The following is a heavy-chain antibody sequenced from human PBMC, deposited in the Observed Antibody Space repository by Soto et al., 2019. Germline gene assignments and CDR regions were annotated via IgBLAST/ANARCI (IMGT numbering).Heavy chain of an antibody. Sequence: QVQLVQSGAEVKKPGASVKVSCKASGYTFTSYGISWVRQAPGQGLEWMGWISAYNGNTNYAQKLQGRVTMTTDTSTXXAXMXLRSLRSDDTAVYYCARVNYYGSGSYYYYYYYGMDVWGQGTTVTVSS. J-gene: IGHJ6*02. CDR2: ISAYNGNT. D-gene: IGHD3-10*01. CDR3: ARVNYYGSGSYYYYYYYGMDV. V-gene: IGHV1-18*01. CDR1: GYTFTSYG.